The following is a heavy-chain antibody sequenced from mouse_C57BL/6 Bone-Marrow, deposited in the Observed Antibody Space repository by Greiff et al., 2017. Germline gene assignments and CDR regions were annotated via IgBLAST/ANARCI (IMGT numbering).Heavy chain of an antibody. CDR3: ARDHGPWYVDV. V-gene: IGHV5-4*01. Sequence: EVKLVESGGGLVKPGGSLKLSCAASGVTFSSYAMSWVRQTPVKRPAWVATISDGGSYTYYPAYALGRFTISRDNAKNNLYLQMSHQKSEDTAMYCCARDHGPWYVDVWGTGTTVTVSS. CDR1: GVTFSSYA. J-gene: IGHJ1*03. CDR2: ISDGGSYT. D-gene: IGHD1-1*02.